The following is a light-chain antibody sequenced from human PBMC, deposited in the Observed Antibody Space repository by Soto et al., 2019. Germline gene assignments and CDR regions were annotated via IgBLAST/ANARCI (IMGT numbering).Light chain of an antibody. CDR3: QQRSNWPYT. CDR1: QSVSSY. CDR2: DAS. J-gene: IGKJ2*01. Sequence: EILLTQSPATLSLSPGERATLSCRASQSVSSYLAWYQQKPGQAPRLLIYDASHRATGIPGRFSGSGSGTDFTLNISSLGPEDLALYYCQQRSNWPYTFGQGTKLEIK. V-gene: IGKV3-11*01.